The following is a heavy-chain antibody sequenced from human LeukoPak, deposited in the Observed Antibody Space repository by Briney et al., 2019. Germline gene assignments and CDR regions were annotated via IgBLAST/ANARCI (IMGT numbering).Heavy chain of an antibody. J-gene: IGHJ6*03. CDR3: ARDPYSGNYGNYYYYYMDV. Sequence: GGSLRLSCAASGFIFSSYEMHWVRQAPGKGLEWVSYISTSDSTIYYADSVKGRFTISRDNAKNSLYLQMNSLGPEDTAVYYCARDPYSGNYGNYYYYYMDVWGKGTTVTISS. CDR2: ISTSDSTI. CDR1: GFIFSSYE. D-gene: IGHD1-26*01. V-gene: IGHV3-48*03.